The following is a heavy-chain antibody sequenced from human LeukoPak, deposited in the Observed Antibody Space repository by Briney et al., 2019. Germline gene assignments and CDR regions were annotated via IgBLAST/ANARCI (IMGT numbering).Heavy chain of an antibody. CDR2: INEDEGEK. V-gene: IGHV3-7*01. D-gene: IGHD4-17*01. Sequence: PGGSLRLSCAASGFPFRTYWMSWVRQAPGKGLEWVANINEDEGEKYYADSVKGRFTISRDNARNSLYVQMNNLRAEDTAVYYCARTSGDPFDYWGQGTLVAVSS. J-gene: IGHJ4*02. CDR1: GFPFRTYW. CDR3: ARTSGDPFDY.